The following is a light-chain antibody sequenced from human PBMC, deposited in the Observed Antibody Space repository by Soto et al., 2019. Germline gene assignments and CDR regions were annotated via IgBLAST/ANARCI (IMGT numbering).Light chain of an antibody. Sequence: EIVLTQSPGTLSLSPGERATLSCRASQSVSSSYLAWYQHKPGQAPSLLIYGASSRASGFPDRFSGSGSATDFTLTIRRLDPEYFAVYYWQQYGRSPRTVGQGPKVE. CDR1: QSVSSSY. J-gene: IGKJ1*01. CDR3: QQYGRSPRT. CDR2: GAS. V-gene: IGKV3-20*01.